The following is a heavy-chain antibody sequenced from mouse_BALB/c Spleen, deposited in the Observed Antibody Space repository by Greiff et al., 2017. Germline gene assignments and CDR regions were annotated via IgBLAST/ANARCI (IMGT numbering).Heavy chain of an antibody. CDR2: ISYSGST. V-gene: IGHV3-2*02. D-gene: IGHD1-2*01. Sequence: DVQLQESGPGLVKPSQSLSLTCTVTGYSITSDYAWNWIRQFPGNKLEWMGYISYSGSTSYNPSLKSRISITRDTSKNQFFLQLNSVTTEDTATYYCARHYYGYWYFDVWGAGTTVTVSS. CDR1: GYSITSDYA. CDR3: ARHYYGYWYFDV. J-gene: IGHJ1*01.